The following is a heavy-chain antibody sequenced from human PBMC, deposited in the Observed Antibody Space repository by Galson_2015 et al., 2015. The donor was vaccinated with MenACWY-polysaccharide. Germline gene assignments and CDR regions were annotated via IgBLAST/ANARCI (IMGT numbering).Heavy chain of an antibody. V-gene: IGHV4-59*01. Sequence: SLTCSVSGGSLTAYYWAWIRQPPGKGLEWIGCIFYSGSTKYSPSLNSRVTTSVDTSNNQFSLKLSSVTAADTAVYYCARSPGGYSSGGQIDSWGQGSLVTVSS. CDR1: GGSLTAYY. J-gene: IGHJ4*02. CDR3: ARSPGGYSSGGQIDS. D-gene: IGHD5-18*01. CDR2: IFYSGST.